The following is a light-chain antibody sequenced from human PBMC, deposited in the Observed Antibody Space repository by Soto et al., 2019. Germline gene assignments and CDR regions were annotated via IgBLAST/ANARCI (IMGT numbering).Light chain of an antibody. V-gene: IGKV1-5*01. CDR2: DAS. Sequence: DIQMTQSPSTLSASVGDRVTITCRASQSISSWLAWYQQKPGKAPKFLIYDASSLESGGPSRFSGSGSGTEFTLTISSLQPDDFATYYCQQYDSYSGYTFGQGTKLEIK. CDR1: QSISSW. CDR3: QQYDSYSGYT. J-gene: IGKJ2*01.